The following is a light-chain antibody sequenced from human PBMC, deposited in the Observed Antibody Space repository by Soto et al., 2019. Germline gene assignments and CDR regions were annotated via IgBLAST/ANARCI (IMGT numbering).Light chain of an antibody. CDR1: QSVSSY. Sequence: EIVLTQSPATLSLSPGERATLSCRASQSVSSYLAWYQQKPGQAPMLLIYDASNRATGIPARFRGSGSGTDFTLNISSLEPEDFAVYYCQQRSNWRPWTFGQGTKVEIK. CDR2: DAS. CDR3: QQRSNWRPWT. V-gene: IGKV3-11*01. J-gene: IGKJ1*01.